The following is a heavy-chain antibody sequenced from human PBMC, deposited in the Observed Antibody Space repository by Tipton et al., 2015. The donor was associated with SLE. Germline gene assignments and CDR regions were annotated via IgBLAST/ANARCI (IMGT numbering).Heavy chain of an antibody. CDR1: GSTFSSDW. Sequence: LRLSCAASGSTFSSDWMHWVRQAPGKGLEWIGEINHSGSTNYNPSLKSRVTISVDTSKNQFSLKLSSVTAADTAIYYCARGPIEGYYYYYIDVWGKGTTVTVSS. J-gene: IGHJ6*03. CDR2: INHSGST. CDR3: ARGPIEGYYYYYIDV. D-gene: IGHD1-26*01. V-gene: IGHV4-34*01.